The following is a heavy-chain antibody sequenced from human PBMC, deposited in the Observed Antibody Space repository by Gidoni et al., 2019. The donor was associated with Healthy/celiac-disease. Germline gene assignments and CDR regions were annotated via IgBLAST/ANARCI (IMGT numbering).Heavy chain of an antibody. V-gene: IGHV3-33*01. J-gene: IGHJ4*02. CDR2: IWYDGSNK. Sequence: QVQLVESGGGVVQPGRSLRLSCAASGFTFSSYGMPWVRQAPGKGLEWVAVIWYDGSNKYYADSVKGRFTISRDNSKNTLYLQMNSLRAEDTAVYYCAAMDYYDSSGYYYFDYWGQGTLVTVSS. CDR1: GFTFSSYG. D-gene: IGHD3-22*01. CDR3: AAMDYYDSSGYYYFDY.